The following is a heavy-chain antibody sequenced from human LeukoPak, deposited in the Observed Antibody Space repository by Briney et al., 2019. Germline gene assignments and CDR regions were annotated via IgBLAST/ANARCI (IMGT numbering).Heavy chain of an antibody. CDR3: AKNSGYNWQYFFDY. J-gene: IGHJ4*02. Sequence: GGPLTLSCAASGFTFRYYVMSWLHQAPGKGLEWVSVIDGGGGPTYYADSAKGRFTISSDNSKNTLYLQMNSLRAEDVAVYFCAKNSGYNWQYFFDYWGQGTLVTVSS. CDR2: IDGGGGPT. CDR1: GFTFRYYV. D-gene: IGHD6-25*01. V-gene: IGHV3-23*01.